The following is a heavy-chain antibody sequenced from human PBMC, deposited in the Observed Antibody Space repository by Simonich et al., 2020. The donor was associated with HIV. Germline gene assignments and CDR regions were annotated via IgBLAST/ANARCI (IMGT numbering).Heavy chain of an antibody. V-gene: IGHV4-34*01. D-gene: IGHD2-2*01. J-gene: IGHJ4*02. CDR2: INNSGST. CDR3: ARGFYQRLYYFDY. Sequence: QVQLQQWGAGLLKPSETLSLTCAVYGGSFSGYYWSWIRQPPGKGLEWNGEINNSGSTNYNPSLKSRVTISVDTSKNQFSLKLSSVTAADTAVYYCARGFYQRLYYFDYWGQGTLVTVSS. CDR1: GGSFSGYY.